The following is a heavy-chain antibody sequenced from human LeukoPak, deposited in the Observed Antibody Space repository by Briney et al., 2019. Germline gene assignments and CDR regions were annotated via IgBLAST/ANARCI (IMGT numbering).Heavy chain of an antibody. CDR2: IYYSGST. CDR3: ARGAGYNYPYYFDY. Sequence: SETLSLTCTVSGDSISSYYWSWIRQPPGKGLEWIGHIYYSGSTNYNPSLKSRVTISVDTSKNQFSLKLSSVTAADTAVYYCARGAGYNYPYYFDYWGQGTLVTVSS. V-gene: IGHV4-59*01. D-gene: IGHD5-24*01. J-gene: IGHJ4*02. CDR1: GDSISSYY.